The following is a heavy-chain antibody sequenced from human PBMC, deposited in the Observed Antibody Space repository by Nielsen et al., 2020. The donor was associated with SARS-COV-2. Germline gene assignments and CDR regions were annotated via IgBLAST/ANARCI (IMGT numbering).Heavy chain of an antibody. CDR2: IRSKAYGGTT. J-gene: IGHJ6*02. D-gene: IGHD2-15*01. Sequence: GGSLRLSCAASGFTFSSYAMSWFRQAPGKGLEWVGFIRSKAYGGTTEYAASVKGRFTISRDDSKSIAYLQMNSLKTEDTSVYYCARGCSGGSCYSSSYYYYGMDVWGQGTTVTVSS. CDR3: ARGCSGGSCYSSSYYYYGMDV. CDR1: GFTFSSYA. V-gene: IGHV3-49*03.